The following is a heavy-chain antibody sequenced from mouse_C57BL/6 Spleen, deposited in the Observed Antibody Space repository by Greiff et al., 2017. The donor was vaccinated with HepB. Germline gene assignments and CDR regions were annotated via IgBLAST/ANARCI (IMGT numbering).Heavy chain of an antibody. J-gene: IGHJ4*01. CDR1: GYTFTSYW. CDR3: AINPDSSGPYAMDY. V-gene: IGHV1-74*01. CDR2: IHPSDSDT. D-gene: IGHD3-2*02. Sequence: VQLQQSGAELVKPGASVKVSCKASGYTFTSYWMHWVKQRPGQGLEWIGRIHPSDSDTNYNQKFKGKATLTVDKSSSTAYMQLSSLTSEDSAVYYGAINPDSSGPYAMDYWGQGTSVTVSS.